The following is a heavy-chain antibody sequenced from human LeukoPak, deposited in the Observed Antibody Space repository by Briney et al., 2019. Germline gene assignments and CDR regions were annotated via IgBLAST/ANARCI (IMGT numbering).Heavy chain of an antibody. D-gene: IGHD3-10*01. Sequence: GGSLRLSCAASGFIFSDYYMTWIRQAPGKGLDGVSYISSSGGITYYADSVKGRFTISRDNAKNSLYLEMNSLRDDDTAVYFCARTGGAGSPSDTWGQGTLVTVSS. CDR2: ISSSGGIT. CDR1: GFIFSDYY. V-gene: IGHV3-11*01. CDR3: ARTGGAGSPSDT. J-gene: IGHJ5*02.